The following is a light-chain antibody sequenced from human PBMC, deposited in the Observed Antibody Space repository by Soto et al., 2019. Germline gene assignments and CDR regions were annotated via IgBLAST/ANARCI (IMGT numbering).Light chain of an antibody. CDR2: DAS. CDR1: QGVSSY. J-gene: IGKJ4*01. CDR3: QQRSNWPRFT. Sequence: EIVLTPSPATLSLSPGERATLSCRASQGVSSYLAWYQQKPGQAPRLLIYDASNRATGTPARFSGSGSGTDFTLTISSLEPEDFAVYYCQQRSNWPRFTFGEGTKVDI. V-gene: IGKV3-11*01.